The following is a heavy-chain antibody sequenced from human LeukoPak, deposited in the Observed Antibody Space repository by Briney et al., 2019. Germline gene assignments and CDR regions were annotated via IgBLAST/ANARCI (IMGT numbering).Heavy chain of an antibody. J-gene: IGHJ4*02. CDR2: IGTAGDT. Sequence: PGGSLRLSCAASGFTFSSYGMHWVRQATGKGLEWVSAIGTAGDTYYPGSVKGRFTISRENAKNSLYLQMSSLRAEDTAVYYCARSPPGGNDFDYWGQGTLVTVSS. CDR1: GFTFSSYG. CDR3: ARSPPGGNDFDY. V-gene: IGHV3-13*01. D-gene: IGHD1-1*01.